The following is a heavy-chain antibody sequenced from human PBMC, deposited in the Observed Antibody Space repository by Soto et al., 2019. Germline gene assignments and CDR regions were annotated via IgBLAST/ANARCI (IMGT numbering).Heavy chain of an antibody. J-gene: IGHJ3*02. CDR3: ARDVGLYYDKDAFDI. CDR2: ISSSSSYI. V-gene: IGHV3-21*01. Sequence: GGSLRLSCAASGFTFSSYSMNWVRQAPGKGLEWVSSISSSSSYIYYADSVKGRFTISRDNAKNSLYLQMNSLRAEDTAVYYCARDVGLYYDKDAFDIWGQGTMVTVSS. CDR1: GFTFSSYS. D-gene: IGHD3-9*01.